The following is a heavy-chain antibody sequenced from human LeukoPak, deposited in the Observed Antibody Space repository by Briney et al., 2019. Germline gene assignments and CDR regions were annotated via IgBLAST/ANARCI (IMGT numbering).Heavy chain of an antibody. CDR2: ISASGGST. CDR1: GFTFSSYD. Sequence: GGSLRLSCAASGFTFSSYDMSWVRQAPGKGLEWVSAISASGGSTYYADSVKGRFTISRDNSENTLYLQMNGLRAEDTAVYYCAKGTGYYYDTSGLFDYWGQGTLVTVSS. V-gene: IGHV3-23*01. CDR3: AKGTGYYYDTSGLFDY. D-gene: IGHD3-22*01. J-gene: IGHJ4*02.